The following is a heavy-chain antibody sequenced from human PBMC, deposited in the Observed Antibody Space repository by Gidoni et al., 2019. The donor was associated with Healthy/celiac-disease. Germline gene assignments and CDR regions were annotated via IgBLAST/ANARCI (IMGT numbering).Heavy chain of an antibody. V-gene: IGHV4-34*01. J-gene: IGHJ4*02. CDR1: GGSFSGYY. CDR3: ARAHGYNPH. Sequence: QVQLQQWGAGMLKPAETLSLTCAVYGGSFSGYYWSWIRQPPGKGLEWIGEINHSGSTNYNPSLKSRVTISVDTSKTQFSLKLSSVTAADTAVYYCARAHGYNPHWGQGTLVTVSS. CDR2: INHSGST. D-gene: IGHD5-12*01.